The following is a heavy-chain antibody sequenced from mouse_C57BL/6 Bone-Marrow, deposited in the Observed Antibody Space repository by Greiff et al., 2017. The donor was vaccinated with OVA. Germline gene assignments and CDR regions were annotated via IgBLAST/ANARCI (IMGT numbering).Heavy chain of an antibody. CDR1: GYTFTSYW. J-gene: IGHJ3*01. CDR3: ARRPYYSNCGFAY. Sequence: VKLQQPGAELVKPGASVKMSCKASGYTFTSYWITWVKQRPGQGLEWIGDIYPGSGSTNYNEKFKSKATLTVDTSSSTAYMQLSSLTSEDSAVYYGARRPYYSNCGFAYWGQGTLVTVSA. V-gene: IGHV1-55*01. CDR2: IYPGSGST. D-gene: IGHD2-5*01.